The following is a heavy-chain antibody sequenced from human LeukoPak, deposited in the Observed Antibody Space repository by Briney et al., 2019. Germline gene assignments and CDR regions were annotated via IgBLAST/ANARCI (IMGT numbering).Heavy chain of an antibody. CDR3: ARLGDYGGNSGEDY. V-gene: IGHV4-4*07. CDR1: GGSISSYY. J-gene: IGHJ4*02. CDR2: IYTSGST. Sequence: SETVSLTCTVSGGSISSYYWSWIRQPAGKGLEWIGRIYTSGSTNYNPSLKSRVTMSVDTSKNQFSLKLSSVTAADTAVYYCARLGDYGGNSGEDYWGQGTLVTVSS. D-gene: IGHD4-23*01.